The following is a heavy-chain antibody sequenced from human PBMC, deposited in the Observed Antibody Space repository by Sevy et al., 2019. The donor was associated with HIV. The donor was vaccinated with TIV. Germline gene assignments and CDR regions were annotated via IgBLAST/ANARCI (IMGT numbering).Heavy chain of an antibody. CDR2: ISAYNGNT. V-gene: IGHV1-18*01. D-gene: IGHD2-2*01. CDR3: AREMAGAGGLRYCSSTSCHSRGWFDP. Sequence: ASVKVSCKASGYTFTSYGISWVRQAPGQGLEWMGWISAYNGNTNYAQKRQGRVTMTTDTSTSTAYMELRSLGYDDTAVYYGAREMAGAGGLRYCSSTSCHSRGWFDPWGQGTLVTVSS. J-gene: IGHJ5*02. CDR1: GYTFTSYG.